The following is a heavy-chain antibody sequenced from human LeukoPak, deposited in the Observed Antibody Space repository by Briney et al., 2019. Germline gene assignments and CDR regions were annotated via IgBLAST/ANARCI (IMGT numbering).Heavy chain of an antibody. J-gene: IGHJ5*02. Sequence: ASVKVSCKASGDTFSSYTISWVRQAPGQGLEWMGRIIPSLGIANYAQKFQGRVTITADKSTSTAYMKLSSLRSEDTAVYYCARAPSDYYDSSGYGWFDPWGQGTLFTVSS. CDR1: GDTFSSYT. CDR2: IIPSLGIA. CDR3: ARAPSDYYDSSGYGWFDP. V-gene: IGHV1-69*02. D-gene: IGHD3-22*01.